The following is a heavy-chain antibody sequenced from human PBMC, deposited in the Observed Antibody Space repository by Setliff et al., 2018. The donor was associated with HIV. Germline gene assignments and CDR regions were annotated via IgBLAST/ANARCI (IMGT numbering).Heavy chain of an antibody. CDR1: GFTFSSYS. CDR2: ISSSSSYT. J-gene: IGHJ4*02. CDR3: ARGTVGATFLHNDY. D-gene: IGHD1-26*01. V-gene: IGHV3-21*01. Sequence: GGSMRLSCAASGFTFSSYSMNWVRQAPGKGLEWVSYISSSSSYTHYADSVKGRFTISRDNVKNSLYLQMSRLRAEDTAVYYCARGTVGATFLHNDYWGQGTLVTVSS.